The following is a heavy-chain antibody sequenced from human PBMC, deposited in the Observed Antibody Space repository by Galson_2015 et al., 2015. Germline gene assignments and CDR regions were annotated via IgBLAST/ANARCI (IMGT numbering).Heavy chain of an antibody. CDR2: IYTSGST. D-gene: IGHD2-15*01. V-gene: IGHV4-61*02. J-gene: IGHJ4*02. CDR3: VAAATLVDY. Sequence: TLSLTCTVSGGSISSGSYYWSWIRQPAGKGLEWIGRIYTSGSTNYNPSLKSRVTISVDTSKNQFSLKLSSVTAADTAVYYCVAAATLVDYWSQGTLVTVSS. CDR1: GGSISSGSYY.